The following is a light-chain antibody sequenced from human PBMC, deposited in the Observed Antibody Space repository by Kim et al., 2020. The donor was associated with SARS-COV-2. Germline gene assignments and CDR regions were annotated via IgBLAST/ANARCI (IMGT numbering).Light chain of an antibody. CDR3: STFTSTSTLL. Sequence: GQSITISFTGTSRDVGGYNFVSWYQQHPGKAPKLMIYDVTDRPAGVFDLFTGSKSGNTASLTISGLQAEDEADYYCSTFTSTSTLLFGTGTRVTVL. V-gene: IGLV2-14*04. CDR1: SRDVGGYNF. J-gene: IGLJ1*01. CDR2: DVT.